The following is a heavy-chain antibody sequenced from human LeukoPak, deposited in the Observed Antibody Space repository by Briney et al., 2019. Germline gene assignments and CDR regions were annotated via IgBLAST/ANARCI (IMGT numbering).Heavy chain of an antibody. D-gene: IGHD3-10*01. CDR3: ARGGVGEFLTPRDPFDK. Sequence: GGSLRLSCAASGFTLSNYDMHWVRQPPGRGLEWVSSIDPSGDRYFADSVKGRFTISRDNGNHALFLQMNGLTAGDTAVYFCARGGVGEFLTPRDPFDKWGQGARVIVSS. V-gene: IGHV3-13*01. CDR2: IDPSGDR. J-gene: IGHJ3*02. CDR1: GFTLSNYD.